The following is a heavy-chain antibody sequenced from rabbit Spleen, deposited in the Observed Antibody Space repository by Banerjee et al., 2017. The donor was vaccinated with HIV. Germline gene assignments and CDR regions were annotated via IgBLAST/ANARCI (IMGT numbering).Heavy chain of an antibody. D-gene: IGHD1-1*01. V-gene: IGHV1S40*01. CDR2: IDAGSSSFT. Sequence: LEESEGDLVKPGSSLTLTCTASGVSFSISSYMCWVRQAPGKGLEWIACIDAGSSSFTYFATWAQGRFTISKISSTTVTLQMTRLTAADTATYFCARDTSSSFSSYGMDLWGPGTLVTVS. CDR1: GVSFSISSY. J-gene: IGHJ6*01. CDR3: ARDTSSSFSSYGMDL.